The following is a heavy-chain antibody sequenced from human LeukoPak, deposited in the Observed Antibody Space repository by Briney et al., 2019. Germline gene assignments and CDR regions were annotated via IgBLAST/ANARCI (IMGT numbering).Heavy chain of an antibody. CDR2: VFYSGTT. D-gene: IGHD3-22*01. V-gene: IGHV4-31*03. J-gene: IGHJ1*01. Sequence: SETLSLTCTVSGGSISSGGYYWTWLRQHPGKGLEWIGYVFYSGTTYYSPSLKSRVTMSVDTSKNQFSLKLSSVTGADTAVYYCASLWAFSSDSSAYYFVHWGQGTLVTVSS. CDR3: ASLWAFSSDSSAYYFVH. CDR1: GGSISSGGYY.